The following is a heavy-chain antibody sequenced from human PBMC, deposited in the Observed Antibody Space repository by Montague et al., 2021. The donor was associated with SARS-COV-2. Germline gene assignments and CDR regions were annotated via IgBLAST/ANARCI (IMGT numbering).Heavy chain of an antibody. J-gene: IGHJ4*02. CDR1: GGSISSSTYY. Sequence: SETLSLTCTVSGGSISSSTYYWGWIRQPPGKGLEWIGSIYYSGSTYYNPSLKSRVTISVDTSKNQFSLKLSSVTAADKAVYYCARLGLLWFGELWNWGQGTPVTVSS. V-gene: IGHV4-39*01. D-gene: IGHD3-10*01. CDR3: ARLGLLWFGELWN. CDR2: IYYSGST.